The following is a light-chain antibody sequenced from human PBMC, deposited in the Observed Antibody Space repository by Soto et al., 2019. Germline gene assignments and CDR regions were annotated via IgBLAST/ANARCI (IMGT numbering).Light chain of an antibody. Sequence: DIQMTQSPSTLSASVGDRVTITCRASQSISNGLAWYQQKPGKAPKLLIYRASSLESGVPPRFSGSGSGKEFTLTISSLQPDDFATYYCQQYNSYSPRLTFGGGTKVETK. CDR2: RAS. CDR3: QQYNSYSPRLT. CDR1: QSISNG. V-gene: IGKV1-5*03. J-gene: IGKJ4*01.